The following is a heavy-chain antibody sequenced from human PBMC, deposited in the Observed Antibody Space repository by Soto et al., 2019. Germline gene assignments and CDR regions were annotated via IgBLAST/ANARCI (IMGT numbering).Heavy chain of an antibody. V-gene: IGHV1-24*01. D-gene: IGHD1-26*01. J-gene: IGHJ4*02. Sequence: SGYTLTELSMHWVRQAPGKGLEWMGGFDPEDGETIYAQKFQGRVTMTEDTSTDTAYMELGSLRSEDTAVYYCATDLEEVGATGYWGQGTLVTVSS. CDR3: ATDLEEVGATGY. CDR2: FDPEDGET. CDR1: GYTLTELS.